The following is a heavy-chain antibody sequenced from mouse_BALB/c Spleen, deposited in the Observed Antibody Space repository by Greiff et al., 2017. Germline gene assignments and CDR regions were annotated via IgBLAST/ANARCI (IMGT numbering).Heavy chain of an antibody. J-gene: IGHJ3*01. CDR1: GFTFSSFG. Sequence: VQLKESGGGLVQPGGSRKLSCAASGFTFSSFGMHWVRQAPEKGLEWVAYISSGSSTIYYADTVKGRFTISRDNPKNTLFLQMTSLRSEDTAMYYCARLGQLGPFAHWGQGTLVTVSA. D-gene: IGHD4-1*02. V-gene: IGHV5-17*02. CDR2: ISSGSSTI. CDR3: ARLGQLGPFAH.